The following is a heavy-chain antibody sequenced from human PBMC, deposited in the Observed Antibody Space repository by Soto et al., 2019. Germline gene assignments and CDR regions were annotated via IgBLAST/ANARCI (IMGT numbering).Heavy chain of an antibody. V-gene: IGHV4-30-4*02. CDR3: ASVPSPFDCYCAMEV. Sequence: PSETLSLSCTVSGDSIGSGNKYWSWIRHAPGKGLEWIGYIFSSGTTCYNPSLESRLTMSLYTSQNQFSLKLNCVTAADTAVDFCASVPSPFDCYCAMEVWGQGTTVTVSS. CDR2: IFSSGTT. CDR1: GDSIGSGNKY. J-gene: IGHJ6*02. D-gene: IGHD2-21*01.